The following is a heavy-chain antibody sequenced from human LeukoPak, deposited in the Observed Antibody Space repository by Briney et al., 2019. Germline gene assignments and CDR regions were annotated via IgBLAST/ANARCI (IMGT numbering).Heavy chain of an antibody. D-gene: IGHD4-17*01. J-gene: IGHJ4*02. V-gene: IGHV3-7*01. CDR1: EFTFGNYW. CDR2: IKQDGREK. Sequence: GGSLRLSCAASEFTFGNYWMSWVRQAPGKGLEWVANIKQDGREKYYVDSVKGRFTISRDNAENSLYLQMNSLRPEDTAVYYCAREGYGDPFDYWGQGTLVTVSS. CDR3: AREGYGDPFDY.